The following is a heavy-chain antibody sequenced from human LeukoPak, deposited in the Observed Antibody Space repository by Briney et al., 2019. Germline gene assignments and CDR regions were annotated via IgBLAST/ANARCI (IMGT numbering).Heavy chain of an antibody. V-gene: IGHV3-23*01. CDR2: ISGGGGGT. Sequence: RGSLTLSCAASRFTFSSYGMSWVRQAPGKGLEWVSGISGGGGGTYYADSVKGRFTISRDNSNNTLYLQMNSLRADDTAVYYCAKCLGDFWGGYLPGFDYWGQGTLVTVSS. J-gene: IGHJ4*02. D-gene: IGHD3-3*01. CDR3: AKCLGDFWGGYLPGFDY. CDR1: RFTFSSYG.